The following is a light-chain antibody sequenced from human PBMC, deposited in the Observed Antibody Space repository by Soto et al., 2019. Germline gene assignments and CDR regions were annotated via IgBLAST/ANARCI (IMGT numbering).Light chain of an antibody. CDR1: SSNIGSNY. J-gene: IGLJ2*01. CDR3: AAWDSSLSGVV. Sequence: QSVLTQTSSASGTPGQRVTISCSGSSSNIGSNYVYWYQQLPGMAPNLLISRNNQRPSGVPDRFSGSKSGASASLAISGLRSDDGADYYCAAWDSSLSGVVFGGGTKLTVL. V-gene: IGLV1-47*01. CDR2: RNN.